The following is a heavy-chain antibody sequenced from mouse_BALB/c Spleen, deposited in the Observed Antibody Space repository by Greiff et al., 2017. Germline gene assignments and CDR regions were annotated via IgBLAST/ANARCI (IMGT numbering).Heavy chain of an antibody. CDR2: INPDSSTI. Sequence: EVMLVESGGGLVQPGGSLKLSCAASGFDFSRYWMSWVRQAPGKGLEWIGEINPDSSTINYTPSLKDKFIISRDNAKNTLYLQMSKVRSEDTALYYCARGDGNYGLFAYWGQGTLVTVSA. J-gene: IGHJ3*01. CDR1: GFDFSRYW. D-gene: IGHD2-1*01. CDR3: ARGDGNYGLFAY. V-gene: IGHV4-1*02.